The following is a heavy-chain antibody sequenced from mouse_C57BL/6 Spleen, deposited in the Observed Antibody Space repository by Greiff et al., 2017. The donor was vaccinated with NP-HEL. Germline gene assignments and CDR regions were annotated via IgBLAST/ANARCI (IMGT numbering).Heavy chain of an antibody. CDR1: GFTFSDYY. J-gene: IGHJ1*03. CDR3: ARGAHYYGSSHWYFDV. V-gene: IGHV5-12*01. CDR2: ISNGGGST. Sequence: EVQGVESGGGLVQPGGSLKLSCAASGFTFSDYYMYWVRQTPEKRLEWVAYISNGGGSTYYPDTVKGRFTISRDNAKNTLYLQMSRLKSEDTAMYYCARGAHYYGSSHWYFDVWGTGTTVTVSS. D-gene: IGHD1-1*01.